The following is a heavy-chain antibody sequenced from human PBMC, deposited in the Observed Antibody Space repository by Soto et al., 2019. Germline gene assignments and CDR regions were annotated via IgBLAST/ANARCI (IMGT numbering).Heavy chain of an antibody. V-gene: IGHV1-3*01. CDR2: INAGNGNT. CDR1: GYTFTSYA. CDR3: AIVKPLNWYFDL. Sequence: QVQLVQSGAEVKKPGASVKVSCKASGYTFTSYAMHWVRQAPGQRLEWMGWINAGNGNTKYSQKFQGRVTITRDTSASTAYMELSSLRSEDTAVYYCAIVKPLNWYFDLWGRGTLVTVSS. J-gene: IGHJ2*01.